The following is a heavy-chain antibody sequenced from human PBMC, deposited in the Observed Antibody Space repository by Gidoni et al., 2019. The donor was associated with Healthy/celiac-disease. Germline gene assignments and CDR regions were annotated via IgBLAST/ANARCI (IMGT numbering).Heavy chain of an antibody. J-gene: IGHJ4*02. Sequence: EVQLVESGGGLGQPGGSLRLSGAASGFTFSDHYMEWVRQAPGKGLEWVGRTRNKANSYPTEYASSVKGRFTISRDDSKNSLYLQMNSLKTEDTAVYYCAIWMPSSGSYDYWGQGTLVTVSS. CDR1: GFTFSDHY. V-gene: IGHV3-72*01. CDR2: TRNKANSYPT. D-gene: IGHD1-26*01. CDR3: AIWMPSSGSYDY.